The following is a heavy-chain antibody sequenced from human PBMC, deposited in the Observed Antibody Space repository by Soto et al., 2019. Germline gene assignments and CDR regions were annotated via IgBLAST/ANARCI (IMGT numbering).Heavy chain of an antibody. D-gene: IGHD1-26*01. CDR1: GFTLSSSA. CDR3: AAAILGQPPYFYDMDV. Sequence: QLQLVQSGPEVKKPGTSLKVSCKASGFTLSSSAVRWVRQARGQGLEWIGWIVVGSDNTNYAQKFQERVTITRDMSTSTVYMELSSLRSEDTATYYCAAAILGQPPYFYDMDVWGQGTPVTVSS. V-gene: IGHV1-58*01. J-gene: IGHJ6*02. CDR2: IVVGSDNT.